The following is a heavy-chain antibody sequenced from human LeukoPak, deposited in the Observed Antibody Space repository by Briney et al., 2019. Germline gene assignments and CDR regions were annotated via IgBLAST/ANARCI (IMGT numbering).Heavy chain of an antibody. CDR2: ISAYNGNA. CDR3: AKDRRYYYDSSGSPDY. D-gene: IGHD3-22*01. Sequence: ASVKVSCKASGYTFTSYGISWVRQAPGQGLEWMGWISAYNGNANYAQKLQGRVTMTTDTSTSTAYMELRSLRSDDTAVYYCAKDRRYYYDSSGSPDYWGQGTLVTVSS. V-gene: IGHV1-18*01. CDR1: GYTFTSYG. J-gene: IGHJ4*02.